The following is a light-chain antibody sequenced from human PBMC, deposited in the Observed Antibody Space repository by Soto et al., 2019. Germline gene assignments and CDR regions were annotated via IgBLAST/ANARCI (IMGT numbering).Light chain of an antibody. CDR1: QSISSW. CDR3: QQYNSYWT. J-gene: IGKJ1*01. CDR2: DAS. Sequence: IQMTQSPSTLSASVGDTVTISCRASQSISSWLAWYQQKPGKAPKLLIYDASSLESGVPSRFSGSGSGTEFTLPISSLQPDDFATYYCQQYNSYWTFGQGTKVDIK. V-gene: IGKV1-5*01.